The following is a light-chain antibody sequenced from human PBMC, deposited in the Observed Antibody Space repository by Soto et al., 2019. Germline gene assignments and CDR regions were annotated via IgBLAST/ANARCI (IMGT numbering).Light chain of an antibody. CDR1: QSISSW. Sequence: DIQMTQSPSTLSVSVGDRVTITCRASQSISSWLAWYQQKPGKAPKLLIYDASSLESGVPSRFSGSGSGTEFTLTISSLHPDDFATYYCQQYNCLFGHGTKVDIQ. J-gene: IGKJ3*01. CDR3: QQYNCL. V-gene: IGKV1-5*01. CDR2: DAS.